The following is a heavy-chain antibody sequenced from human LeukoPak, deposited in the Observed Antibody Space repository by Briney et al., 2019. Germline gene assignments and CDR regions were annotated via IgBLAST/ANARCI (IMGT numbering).Heavy chain of an antibody. J-gene: IGHJ4*02. V-gene: IGHV3-21*01. CDR2: ISGDSDYK. CDR1: GFTFSTYS. D-gene: IGHD3-22*01. CDR3: ARGENYDSSGYYLDY. Sequence: PGGSLRLSCAASGFTFSTYSMNWVRQAPGKGLQWVSSISGDSDYKYYANSLKGRFTISRDNAKNSLYLQMNSLRAEDTAVYYCARGENYDSSGYYLDYWGQGTLVTVSS.